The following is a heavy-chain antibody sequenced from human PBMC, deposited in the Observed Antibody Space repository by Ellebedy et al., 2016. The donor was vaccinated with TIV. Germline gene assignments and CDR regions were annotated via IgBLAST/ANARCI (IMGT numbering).Heavy chain of an antibody. J-gene: IGHJ4*02. CDR3: ARGSGRGWDDFDY. CDR2: ITGSGTYI. V-gene: IGHV3-21*01. CDR1: GFTFSWYS. Sequence: GESLKISCAVSGFTFSWYSMNWVRQAPGKGLEWVASITGSGTYIYYADSVRGRFTVSRDNANNSLYLQMNSLRAEDTAVYYCARGSGRGWDDFDYWGQGTLVTVSS. D-gene: IGHD6-19*01.